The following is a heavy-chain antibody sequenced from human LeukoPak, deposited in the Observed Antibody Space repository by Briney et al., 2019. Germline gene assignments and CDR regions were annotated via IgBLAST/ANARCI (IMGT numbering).Heavy chain of an antibody. J-gene: IGHJ4*02. CDR1: GFTFSSYW. Sequence: GGSLRLSCAASGFTFSSYWMHWVRQAPGKGLVRVSRISPDGSTTGHADSVKGRLTTSRDNAKNKLFRQMNSLRAEDTAVYYCTRDFDFSSAIWGQGTLVTVSS. V-gene: IGHV3-74*01. CDR3: TRDFDFSSAI. CDR2: ISPDGSTT. D-gene: IGHD3-3*01.